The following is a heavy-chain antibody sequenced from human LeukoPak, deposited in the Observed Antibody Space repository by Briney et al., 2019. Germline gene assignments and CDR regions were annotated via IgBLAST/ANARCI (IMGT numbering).Heavy chain of an antibody. CDR1: GGSINSSSYY. D-gene: IGHD6-13*01. CDR3: ASTGRGKVAAAGN. Sequence: SETLSLTCTVYGGSINSSSYYWGWIRQPPGKGLEWIGTIYYSGSTYYNPSLKSRVTISVDTSKNQFSLQLSSVTAADTAVYYCASTGRGKVAAAGNWGQGTLVTVSS. CDR2: IYYSGST. J-gene: IGHJ4*02. V-gene: IGHV4-39*01.